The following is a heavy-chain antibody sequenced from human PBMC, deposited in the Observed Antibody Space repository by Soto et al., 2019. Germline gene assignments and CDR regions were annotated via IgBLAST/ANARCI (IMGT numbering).Heavy chain of an antibody. D-gene: IGHD5-12*01. Sequence: QLQLQESGPGLVKASETLSLTCTVSGGSISSGSYYWGWIRQPPGKGLEWIGSSYYSGSTYYNPSLKSRVTITVDTSKNRFSLKLSSVTAADTAMYYCARYSEYSGDGIPLKTFDNWGQGTLVTVSS. V-gene: IGHV4-39*01. CDR2: SYYSGST. J-gene: IGHJ4*02. CDR3: ARYSEYSGDGIPLKTFDN. CDR1: GGSISSGSYY.